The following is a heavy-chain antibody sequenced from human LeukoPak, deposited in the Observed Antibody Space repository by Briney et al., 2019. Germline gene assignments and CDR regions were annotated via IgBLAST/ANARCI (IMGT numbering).Heavy chain of an antibody. J-gene: IGHJ4*02. Sequence: GGSLRLSCAASGFTFDDYAMHWVRQAPGKGLEWVSGISWNSGSIGYADSVKGRFTISRDNAKNSLYLQMNSLRAEDTALYYCAKDTEYYGSGSYSYWGQGTLVTVSS. CDR2: ISWNSGSI. D-gene: IGHD3-10*01. CDR3: AKDTEYYGSGSYSY. CDR1: GFTFDDYA. V-gene: IGHV3-9*01.